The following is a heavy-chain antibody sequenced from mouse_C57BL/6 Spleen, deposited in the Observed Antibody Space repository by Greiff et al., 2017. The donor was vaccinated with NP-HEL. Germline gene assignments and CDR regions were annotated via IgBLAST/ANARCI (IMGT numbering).Heavy chain of an antibody. J-gene: IGHJ4*01. CDR3: ARGDYYGSMDY. D-gene: IGHD1-1*01. V-gene: IGHV1-50*01. CDR2: IDPSDSYT. CDR1: GYTFTSYW. Sequence: VQLVESGAELVKPGASVKLSCKASGYTFTSYWMQWVKQRPGQGLEWIGEIDPSDSYTNYNQKFKGKATLTVDTSSSTAYMQLSSLTSEDSAVYYCARGDYYGSMDYWGQGTSVTVSS.